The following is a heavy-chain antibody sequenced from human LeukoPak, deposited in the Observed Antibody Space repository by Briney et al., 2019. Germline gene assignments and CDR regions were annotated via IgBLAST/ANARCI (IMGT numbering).Heavy chain of an antibody. J-gene: IGHJ4*02. V-gene: IGHV1-2*02. Sequence: ASVKVSCKASGYTFTGYYMHWVRQAPGQGLEWMGWINPNSGGTNYAQKFQGRVTMTRDTSISTAYMELSRLRSDDTAVYYCARGPDYYDSSGHEANDYWGQGTLVTVSS. CDR3: ARGPDYYDSSGHEANDY. D-gene: IGHD3-22*01. CDR1: GYTFTGYY. CDR2: INPNSGGT.